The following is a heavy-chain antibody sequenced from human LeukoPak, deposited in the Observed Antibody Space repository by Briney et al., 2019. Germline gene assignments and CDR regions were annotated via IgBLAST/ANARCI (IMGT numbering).Heavy chain of an antibody. CDR3: ARDGYCSGGSCYRVVYY. CDR1: GGSISRYY. J-gene: IGHJ4*02. Sequence: KRSDPQSLICTVSGGSISRYYWRWTRHPPGGGGEWLGYIYYRGRTHYNPPLKRRVTISVDTSKNQFSLKLSSVTAADTAVYYCARDGYCSGGSCYRVVYYSGQGTLVTVSS. CDR2: IYYRGRT. V-gene: IGHV4-59*01. D-gene: IGHD2-15*01.